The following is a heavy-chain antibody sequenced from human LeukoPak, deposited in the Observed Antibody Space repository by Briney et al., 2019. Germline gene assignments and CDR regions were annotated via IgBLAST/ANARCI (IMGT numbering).Heavy chain of an antibody. Sequence: SETLSLTCTVSGGSVSSGSYYWSWIRQPPGKGLGWIGYIYYSGSTNYNPSLKSRVTISVDTSKNQFSLKLSSVTAADTAVYYCARKDPSGTYGAFDIWGQGTMVTVSS. CDR1: GGSVSSGSYY. CDR3: ARKDPSGTYGAFDI. J-gene: IGHJ3*02. V-gene: IGHV4-61*01. D-gene: IGHD3-10*01. CDR2: IYYSGST.